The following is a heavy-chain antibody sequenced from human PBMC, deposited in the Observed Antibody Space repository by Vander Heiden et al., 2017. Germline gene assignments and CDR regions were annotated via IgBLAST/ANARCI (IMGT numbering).Heavy chain of an antibody. Sequence: EVQLVQSGAEVNKPGEALKISCQGSGSRFTGDWIGWVRQMPGKGLEWMGIIYPGDSDTRYSPSFQGQVTISADKSISTAYLQWSSLKASDTAMYYCARGAAAELTWYFDLWGRGTLVTVSS. CDR2: IYPGDSDT. V-gene: IGHV5-51*01. CDR1: GSRFTGDW. D-gene: IGHD6-13*01. J-gene: IGHJ2*01. CDR3: ARGAAAELTWYFDL.